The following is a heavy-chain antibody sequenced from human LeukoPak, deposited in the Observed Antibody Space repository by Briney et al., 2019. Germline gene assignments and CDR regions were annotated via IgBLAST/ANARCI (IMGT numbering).Heavy chain of an antibody. V-gene: IGHV3-23*01. CDR2: ISGSGGST. CDR1: GFTFSTYA. CDR3: AKLVVVVPAAIGGRYFDY. J-gene: IGHJ4*02. D-gene: IGHD2-2*02. Sequence: GGSLRLSCAASGFTFSTYAMSWVRQAPGKGLEWVSAISGSGGSTYYADSVKGRFTISRDNSKNTLYLQMNSLRAEDTAVYYCAKLVVVVPAAIGGRYFDYWGQGTLVTVSS.